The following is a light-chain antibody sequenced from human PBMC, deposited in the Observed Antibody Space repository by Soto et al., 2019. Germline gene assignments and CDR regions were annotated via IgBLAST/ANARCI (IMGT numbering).Light chain of an antibody. CDR3: CSYAGSYTPYYV. CDR1: SSDVDGYNY. CDR2: DVS. Sequence: QSALTQPRSVSGSPGQSVTISCTGTSSDVDGYNYVSWYQQHPGKAPKLMIYDVSKRPSGVPDRFSGSKSGNTASLTISGLQAEDEADYYCCSYAGSYTPYYVFGTGTKVTVL. J-gene: IGLJ1*01. V-gene: IGLV2-11*01.